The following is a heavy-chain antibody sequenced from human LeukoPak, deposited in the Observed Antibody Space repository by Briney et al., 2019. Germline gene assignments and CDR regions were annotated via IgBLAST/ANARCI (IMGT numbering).Heavy chain of an antibody. V-gene: IGHV3-23*01. J-gene: IGHJ4*02. CDR3: AKDPEHCGDDCSSLAFLYYFDS. CDR2: ISGSGGST. Sequence: PGGSLRLSCAASGFTFSSYAMSWVRQAPGKGLQWVSAISGSGGSTYYADSVKDRFTISRDNSKNTLYLQMNSLRAEDTAVYYCAKDPEHCGDDCSSLAFLYYFDSWGQGTLVTVSS. CDR1: GFTFSSYA. D-gene: IGHD2-21*02.